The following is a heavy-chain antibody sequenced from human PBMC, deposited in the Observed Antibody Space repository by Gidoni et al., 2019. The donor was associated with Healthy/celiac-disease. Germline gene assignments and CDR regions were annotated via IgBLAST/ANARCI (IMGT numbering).Heavy chain of an antibody. CDR1: GCAFDDYA. Sequence: EVQLVESGGGWVQPGRSLRLSGAASGCAFDDYAMHWVRQAPGKGLEWGSGISWNSGSIGYADSVKCRFTISRDNAKNSLYLQMNSLRAEDTALYYCAKDIGPYYGMDVWGQGTTVTVSS. CDR3: AKDIGPYYGMDV. CDR2: ISWNSGSI. V-gene: IGHV3-9*01. J-gene: IGHJ6*02.